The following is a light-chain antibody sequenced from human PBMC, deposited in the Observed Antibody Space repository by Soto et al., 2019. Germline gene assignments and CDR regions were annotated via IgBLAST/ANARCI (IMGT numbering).Light chain of an antibody. CDR1: QSLLHSNGYNY. V-gene: IGKV2-28*01. J-gene: IGKJ4*01. Sequence: DIVMTQSPLSLPVTPGEPASNSCRSSQSLLHSNGYNYLDWYLQKPGQSPQLLTYLGSNRASGVADRCSGGGGGTDFAVKISRVEAEDVGVYYCREARVGGGTKVESK. CDR3: REAR. CDR2: LGS.